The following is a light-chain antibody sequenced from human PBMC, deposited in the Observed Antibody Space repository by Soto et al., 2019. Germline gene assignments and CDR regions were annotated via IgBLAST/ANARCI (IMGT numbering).Light chain of an antibody. CDR2: DAS. V-gene: IGKV3-11*01. CDR3: QQRSNWPLP. Sequence: EIVLTQSPATLSLSPGERATLSCRASQSVSSYLAWYQQKPGQAPRLLIYDASNRATGIPARFSGSGSGTDLTLTISSLQPEDFAVYYCQQRSNWPLPFGGGTQVEIK. CDR1: QSVSSY. J-gene: IGKJ4*01.